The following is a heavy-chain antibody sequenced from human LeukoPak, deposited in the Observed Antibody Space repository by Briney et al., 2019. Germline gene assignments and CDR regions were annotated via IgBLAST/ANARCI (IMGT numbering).Heavy chain of an antibody. CDR3: ARLSNTSRITGTHDY. J-gene: IGHJ4*02. CDR2: IYYSGST. CDR1: GGSISSSSYY. V-gene: IGHV4-39*01. D-gene: IGHD1-20*01. Sequence: SETLSLTCTVSGGSISSSSYYWGWIRQPPGKGLEWIGSIYYSGSTYYNPSLKSRVTISVYTSKNQFSLKLSSVTAADTAVYYCARLSNTSRITGTHDYWGQGTLVTVSS.